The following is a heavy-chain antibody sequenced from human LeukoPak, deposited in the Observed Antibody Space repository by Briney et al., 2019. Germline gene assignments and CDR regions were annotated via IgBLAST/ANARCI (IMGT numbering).Heavy chain of an antibody. D-gene: IGHD3-10*01. CDR1: GGAITKYS. CDR2: IYVSGST. V-gene: IGHV4-4*07. CDR3: AGIETGTSRLISTFDL. J-gene: IGHJ3*01. Sequence: SDTLSLTCSVSGGAITKYSWNWIRQPAGKGLKWFGRIYVSGSTDYNPSLKSRVSMSIDTSKNRISLKLNSVTAADTAVYYCAGIETGTSRLISTFDLWGLGTMVTVSS.